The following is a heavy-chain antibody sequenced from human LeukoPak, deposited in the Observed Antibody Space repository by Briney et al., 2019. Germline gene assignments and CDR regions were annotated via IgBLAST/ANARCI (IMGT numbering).Heavy chain of an antibody. V-gene: IGHV1-69*05. Sequence: SVKVSCKASGGTFSSYAISWVRQAPGQGLEWMGRIIPIFGTANYAQKFQGRVTITTDESTSTAYMELSSLRSEDTAVCYCARVVTDSSSWSSPVPAEYFQHWGQGTLVTVSS. CDR1: GGTFSSYA. CDR2: IIPIFGTA. D-gene: IGHD6-13*01. CDR3: ARVVTDSSSWSSPVPAEYFQH. J-gene: IGHJ1*01.